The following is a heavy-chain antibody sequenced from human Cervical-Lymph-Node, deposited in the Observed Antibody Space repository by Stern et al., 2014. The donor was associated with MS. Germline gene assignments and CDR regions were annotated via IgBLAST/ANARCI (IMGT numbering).Heavy chain of an antibody. CDR2: IWYDGSNE. D-gene: IGHD6-19*01. CDR3: ARVKDYSSAWSYFDY. J-gene: IGHJ4*01. Sequence: QVLLVESGGGVVQPGRSLRLSCAASGFSLSSYDIHWVRQAPGKGLEWVAVIWYDGSNEYYAESMKGRFTISRDNSKNTVYLQMNSLRAEDTGLYYCARVKDYSSAWSYFDYWGHGTLVTVSS. V-gene: IGHV3-33*01. CDR1: GFSLSSYD.